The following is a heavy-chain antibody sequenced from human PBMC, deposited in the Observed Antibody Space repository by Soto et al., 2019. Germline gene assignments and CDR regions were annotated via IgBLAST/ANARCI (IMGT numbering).Heavy chain of an antibody. Sequence: PGGSLRLSCATSGFNFPSYAMHWVRQAPGKGLEWVAVISYDGSNRYYADSVKDRFTVSRDNSKNILYLQMTSLRGDDTAVYYCSGASGFSATRGYFDFWGQGTPVTVSS. CDR3: SGASGFSATRGYFDF. J-gene: IGHJ4*02. V-gene: IGHV3-30*04. CDR1: GFNFPSYA. CDR2: ISYDGSNR. D-gene: IGHD3-10*01.